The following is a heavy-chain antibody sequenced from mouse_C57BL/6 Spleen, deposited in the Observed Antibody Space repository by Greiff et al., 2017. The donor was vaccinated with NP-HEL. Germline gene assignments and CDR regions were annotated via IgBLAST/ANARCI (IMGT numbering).Heavy chain of an antibody. CDR3: TRRFITTVVADAMDY. V-gene: IGHV1-15*01. D-gene: IGHD1-1*01. Sequence: QVQLKQSGAELVRPGASVTLSCKASGYTFTDYEMHWVKQTPVHGLEWIGAIDPETGGTAYNQKFKGKAILTADKSSSTAYMELRSLTSEDSAVYYCTRRFITTVVADAMDYWGQGTSVTVSS. CDR1: GYTFTDYE. CDR2: IDPETGGT. J-gene: IGHJ4*01.